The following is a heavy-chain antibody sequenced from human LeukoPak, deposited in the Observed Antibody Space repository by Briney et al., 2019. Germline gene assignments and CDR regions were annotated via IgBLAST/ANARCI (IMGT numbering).Heavy chain of an antibody. Sequence: ASVKVSCKASGGTFSSYAISWVRQAPGQGLEWMGGIIPIFGTANYAQKFQGGVTITADESTSTAYMELSSLRSEDTAVYYCARDPPGVKGDYNYQFDYWGQGTLVTVSS. CDR1: GGTFSSYA. J-gene: IGHJ4*02. D-gene: IGHD4-17*01. CDR2: IIPIFGTA. V-gene: IGHV1-69*13. CDR3: ARDPPGVKGDYNYQFDY.